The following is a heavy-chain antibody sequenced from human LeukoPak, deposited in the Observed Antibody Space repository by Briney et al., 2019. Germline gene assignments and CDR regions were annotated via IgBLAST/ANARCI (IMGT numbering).Heavy chain of an antibody. D-gene: IGHD6-13*01. CDR1: GYSFTSYW. V-gene: IGHV5-51*01. CDR2: IYPGGSAT. Sequence: GESLKISCKGSGYSFTSYWIGWVRQMPGKGLEWIGIIYPGGSATRYSPSFQGQVTISAAKSISTAYLQWSSLKASDTAMYYCARLEGSSWLDPWGQGTLVTVSS. CDR3: ARLEGSSWLDP. J-gene: IGHJ5*02.